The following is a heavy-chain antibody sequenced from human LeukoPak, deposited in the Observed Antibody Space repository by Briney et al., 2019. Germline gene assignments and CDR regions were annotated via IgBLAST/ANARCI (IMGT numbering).Heavy chain of an antibody. J-gene: IGHJ3*01. V-gene: IGHV4-4*02. CDR1: GFTFSIYA. CDR3: ASHYYDSPGSDAFDV. CDR2: IYRSGSG. D-gene: IGHD3-22*01. Sequence: GSLRLSCAASGFTFSIYAMNWVRQAPGKGLEWVGEIYRSGSGNYNPSLKSRAFMSVDMSNNQFSLNLNSVTAADTAVYYCASHYYDSPGSDAFDVWGQGTGVTVSS.